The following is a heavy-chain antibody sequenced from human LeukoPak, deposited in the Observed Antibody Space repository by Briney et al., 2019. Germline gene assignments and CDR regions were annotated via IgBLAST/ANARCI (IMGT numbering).Heavy chain of an antibody. D-gene: IGHD4-17*01. J-gene: IGHJ6*02. CDR1: GFTFSSYG. CDR2: ISYDGSNK. V-gene: IGHV3-30*18. Sequence: GGSLRLSCAASGFTFSSYGIHWDRQAPGKGLEWVAVISYDGSNKYYADSVKGRFTISRDNSKNTLYLQMNSLRAEDTAVYYCAKDLSLLYGDYGMDVWGQGTTVTVSS. CDR3: AKDLSLLYGDYGMDV.